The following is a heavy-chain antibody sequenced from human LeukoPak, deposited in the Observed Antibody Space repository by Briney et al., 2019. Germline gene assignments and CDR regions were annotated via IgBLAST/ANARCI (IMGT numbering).Heavy chain of an antibody. CDR2: IIPMFGAV. V-gene: IGHV1-69*06. J-gene: IGHJ4*02. CDR3: VRDYDISGPQKNFFDY. CDR1: VGTFSSYV. Sequence: SVKVSCKASVGTFSSYVISWVRQAPGPGLQWMGGIIPMFGAVNYAQKFQGRVTITADKSTGTAYMELSSLRSEDTAVYYCVRDYDISGPQKNFFDYWGQGTLVTVSS. D-gene: IGHD3-22*01.